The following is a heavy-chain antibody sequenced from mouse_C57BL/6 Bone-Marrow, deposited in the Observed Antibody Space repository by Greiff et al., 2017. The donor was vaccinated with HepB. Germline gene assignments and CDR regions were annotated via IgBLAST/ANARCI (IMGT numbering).Heavy chain of an antibody. Sequence: DVQLVESGGGLVQPKGSLKLSCAASGFSFNTYAMNWVRQAPGKGLEWVARIRSKSNNYATYYADSVKDRFTISRDDSESMLYLQMNNLKTEDTAMYYCVRFSNYDAMDYWGQGTSVTVSS. D-gene: IGHD2-5*01. J-gene: IGHJ4*01. CDR1: GFSFNTYA. CDR3: VRFSNYDAMDY. CDR2: IRSKSNNYAT. V-gene: IGHV10-1*01.